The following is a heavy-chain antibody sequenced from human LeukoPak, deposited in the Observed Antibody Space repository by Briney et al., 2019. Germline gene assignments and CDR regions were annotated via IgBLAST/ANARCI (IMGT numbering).Heavy chain of an antibody. J-gene: IGHJ3*02. CDR1: GYTFTSYG. CDR2: ISTYSGNT. V-gene: IGHV1-18*01. Sequence: GASVKVACKTSGYTFTSYGISWVRQAPGQGLEWMGWISTYSGNTKYAQRLQGRVTMTTDTSTSTAYMELRSLRSDDTAVYYCARPCLGNAFDIWGQGTMVTVSS. CDR3: ARPCLGNAFDI. D-gene: IGHD7-27*01.